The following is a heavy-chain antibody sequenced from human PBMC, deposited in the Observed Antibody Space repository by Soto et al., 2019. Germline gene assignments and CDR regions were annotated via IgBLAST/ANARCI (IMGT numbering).Heavy chain of an antibody. D-gene: IGHD6-13*01. CDR1: GFTLKYYW. Sequence: QLVESGGGLVQPGGSLRLSCAASGFTLKYYWMHWVRQAPGMGLVWVSRINGDATSTSYADSVKGRFTISRDNARNTLYLQMNSLRAEDTALYYCARGDIAAETFFYYYGMDLWGQGTTVTVS. V-gene: IGHV3-74*01. CDR2: INGDATST. CDR3: ARGDIAAETFFYYYGMDL. J-gene: IGHJ6*02.